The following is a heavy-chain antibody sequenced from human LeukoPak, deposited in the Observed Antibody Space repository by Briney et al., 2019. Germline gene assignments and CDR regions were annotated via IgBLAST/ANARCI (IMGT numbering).Heavy chain of an antibody. CDR1: GYTFTGYY. Sequence: GASVKVSCKASGYTFTGYYMHWVRQAPGQGLEWMGWINPNSGGTNYAQKFQGRVTMTGDTSISTAYMELSRLRSDDTAVYYCARGAIVVVVPAAHKNWFDPWGQGTLVTVSS. CDR2: INPNSGGT. CDR3: ARGAIVVVVPAAHKNWFDP. D-gene: IGHD2-2*01. J-gene: IGHJ5*02. V-gene: IGHV1-2*02.